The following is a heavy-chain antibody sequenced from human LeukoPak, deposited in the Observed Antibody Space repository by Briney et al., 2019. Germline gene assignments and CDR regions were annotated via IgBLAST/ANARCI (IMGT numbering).Heavy chain of an antibody. D-gene: IGHD3-10*02. Sequence: GGALRLSCSASGFTFSSYEMDWVRQAPGKVVELVSYISSSGSTIYYADSVKGRFTISRDTAQNSMYLQMNSLRAEDTAVYYCAELGISMIGGVWGKGTTVTISS. V-gene: IGHV3-48*03. CDR3: AELGISMIGGV. J-gene: IGHJ6*04. CDR2: ISSSGSTI. CDR1: GFTFSSYE.